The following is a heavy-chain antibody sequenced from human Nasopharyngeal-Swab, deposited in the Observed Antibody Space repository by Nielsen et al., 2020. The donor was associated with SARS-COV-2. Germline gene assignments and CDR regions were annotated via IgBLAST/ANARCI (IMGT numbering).Heavy chain of an antibody. V-gene: IGHV3-74*01. CDR3: AIISHDYGDFFDY. J-gene: IGHJ4*01. Sequence: GESLKISCAASGFTFSSYWMHWVRQAPGKGLVWVSRINSDGSSTSHADPVKGRFTISRDNAKNTLYLQMNSLRAEDTAVYYCAIISHDYGDFFDYWGQGTLVTVSS. D-gene: IGHD4-17*01. CDR1: GFTFSSYW. CDR2: INSDGSST.